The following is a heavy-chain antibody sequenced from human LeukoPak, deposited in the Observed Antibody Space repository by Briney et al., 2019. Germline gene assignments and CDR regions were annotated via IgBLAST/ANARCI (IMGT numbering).Heavy chain of an antibody. Sequence: PGGSLKLSCAGSGFSFNYYDMNGVRQAPGKGLEWVSSISPKSDFIYYSDSVRDRFTISRDNAENSLYLQMNSLRAEDTAVYYCARADCSSSTCYLRRSWFDPWGQGTLVTVSS. V-gene: IGHV3-21*01. CDR2: ISPKSDFI. D-gene: IGHD2-2*01. J-gene: IGHJ5*02. CDR1: GFSFNYYD. CDR3: ARADCSSSTCYLRRSWFDP.